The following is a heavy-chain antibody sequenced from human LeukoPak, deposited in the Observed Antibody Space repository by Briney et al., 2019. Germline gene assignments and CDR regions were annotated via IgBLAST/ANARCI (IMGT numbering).Heavy chain of an antibody. CDR2: ISGSGGST. CDR3: AKRLSYYYYYMDV. D-gene: IGHD2-21*02. V-gene: IGHV3-23*01. Sequence: PGGSLRLSCAVSGLTFTGAWLRWVRQAPGKGLEWVSAISGSGGSTYYADSVKGRFTISRDNSKNTLYLQMNSLRAEDTAVYYCAKRLSYYYYYMDVWGKGTTVTVSS. CDR1: GLTFTGAW. J-gene: IGHJ6*03.